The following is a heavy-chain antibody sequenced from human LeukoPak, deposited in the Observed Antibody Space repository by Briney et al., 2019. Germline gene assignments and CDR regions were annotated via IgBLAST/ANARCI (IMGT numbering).Heavy chain of an antibody. V-gene: IGHV4-59*02. CDR1: GGSVSDYY. J-gene: IGHJ4*02. CDR2: IYYTGT. CDR3: AGGDWSPDLDY. Sequence: SETLSLTCTVSGGSVSDYYWSWIRQSPGKGLEWIGYIYYTGTSYNPSLKSRVTISADTSKNQFSLNLSSVTAADTAIYYCAGGDWSPDLDYWGQGLLVTVSS. D-gene: IGHD3-9*01.